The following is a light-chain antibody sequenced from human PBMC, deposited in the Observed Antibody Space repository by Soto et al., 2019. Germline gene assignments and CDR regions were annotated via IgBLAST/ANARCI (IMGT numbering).Light chain of an antibody. Sequence: QSALTQPPSASGSPGQSVTISCTGTGSDIGGYNFVSWYQQHPGKVPKLIIYEVNKRPSGVPDRFSGSKSGNTASLTVSGLQADDEADYYCSSYAGTNNRYVFGTGTKLTVL. J-gene: IGLJ1*01. V-gene: IGLV2-8*01. CDR1: GSDIGGYNF. CDR3: SSYAGTNNRYV. CDR2: EVN.